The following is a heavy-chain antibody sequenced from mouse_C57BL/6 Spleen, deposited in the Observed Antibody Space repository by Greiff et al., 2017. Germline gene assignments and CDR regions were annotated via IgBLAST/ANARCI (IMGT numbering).Heavy chain of an antibody. Sequence: EVKVVESGGGLVKPGGSLKLSCAASGFTFSDYGMHWVRQAPEKGLEWVAYISSGSSTIYYADTVKGRFTISRDNAKNTLFLQMTSLRSEDTAMYYCAKSSNGWDVGNFDYWGQGTTLTVSS. D-gene: IGHD4-1*01. CDR1: GFTFSDYG. CDR3: AKSSNGWDVGNFDY. V-gene: IGHV5-17*01. J-gene: IGHJ2*01. CDR2: ISSGSSTI.